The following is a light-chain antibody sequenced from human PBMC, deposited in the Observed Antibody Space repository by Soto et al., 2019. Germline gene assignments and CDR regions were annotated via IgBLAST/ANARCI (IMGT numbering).Light chain of an antibody. CDR2: ANS. V-gene: IGLV1-44*01. Sequence: QSVLTQPPSASGTPGQRVTISCSGSSSNIGTNSMSWYQHLPGTAPKLLMYANSQRPSGVPDRFSGSKSGTSASLAISGLQSEDEAEYYCAAWDDSLNGVVFGGGTKLTVL. CDR1: SSNIGTNS. CDR3: AAWDDSLNGVV. J-gene: IGLJ2*01.